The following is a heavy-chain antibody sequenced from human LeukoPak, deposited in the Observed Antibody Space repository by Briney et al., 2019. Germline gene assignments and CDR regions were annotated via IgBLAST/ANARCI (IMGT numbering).Heavy chain of an antibody. V-gene: IGHV1-46*01. CDR3: ARLVAKNWFDP. Sequence: ASVKVSCKASGYTFTSYYMHWVRQAPGQGLEWMGIITPSGGSTNYAQKFQGRVTMTTDTSTSTAYMELRSLRSDDTAVYYCARLVAKNWFDPWGQGTLVTVSS. CDR2: ITPSGGST. CDR1: GYTFTSYY. D-gene: IGHD5-12*01. J-gene: IGHJ5*02.